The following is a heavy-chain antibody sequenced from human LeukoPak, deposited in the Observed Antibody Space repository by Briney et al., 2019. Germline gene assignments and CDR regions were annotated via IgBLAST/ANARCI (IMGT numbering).Heavy chain of an antibody. Sequence: GGSLRLSCGASGFTFSSYGMHWGRQAPGKGLEWVAVIWYDGGNKYYADSVKGRFAISRDNAKNTLYLQMNSLRAEDTEVYYCARDVKGRGYYFYGMDVWGQGTPVTVSS. V-gene: IGHV3-33*01. CDR3: ARDVKGRGYYFYGMDV. CDR2: IWYDGGNK. CDR1: GFTFSSYG. D-gene: IGHD3-10*01. J-gene: IGHJ6*02.